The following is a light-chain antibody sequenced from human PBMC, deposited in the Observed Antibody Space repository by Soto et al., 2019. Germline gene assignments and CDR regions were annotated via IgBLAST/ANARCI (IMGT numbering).Light chain of an antibody. J-gene: IGKJ4*01. Sequence: EIVMTQSPATLSVSPGERATLSCRASQSVSSNLAWFQQKPGQAPRLLIYGAFTRATGIPARFSGSGSGTEFTLTISSLQSEDFAVYYCQQYNNWPPLTFGGGTKAEIK. CDR2: GAF. CDR3: QQYNNWPPLT. CDR1: QSVSSN. V-gene: IGKV3-15*01.